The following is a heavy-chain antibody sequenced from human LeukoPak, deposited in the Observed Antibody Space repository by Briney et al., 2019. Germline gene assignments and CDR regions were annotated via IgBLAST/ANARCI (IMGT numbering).Heavy chain of an antibody. D-gene: IGHD1-20*01. V-gene: IGHV3-23*01. CDR3: AKDNYNWNEHTFDY. J-gene: IGHJ4*02. Sequence: GGSLRLSCAASGFTFSSYPMSWVRQAPGKGLEWVSAISGSGGSTYYADSVKGRFTISRDNSKNTLYLQMNSLRAEDTAVYYCAKDNYNWNEHTFDYWGQGTLVTVSS. CDR2: ISGSGGST. CDR1: GFTFSSYP.